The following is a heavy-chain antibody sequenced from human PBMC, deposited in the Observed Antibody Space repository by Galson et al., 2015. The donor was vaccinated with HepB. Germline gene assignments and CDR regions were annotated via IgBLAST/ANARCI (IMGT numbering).Heavy chain of an antibody. Sequence: SLRLSCAASGFTFSSYSMNWVRQAPGKGLEWVSYISSGSTTIYYADSVKGRFTISRDNAKNSLWLQMNSLRAEGTAVYYCARDREVAGGRDWFDPWGQGTLVTVSS. CDR2: ISSGSTTI. J-gene: IGHJ5*02. CDR1: GFTFSSYS. V-gene: IGHV3-48*04. CDR3: ARDREVAGGRDWFDP. D-gene: IGHD6-13*01.